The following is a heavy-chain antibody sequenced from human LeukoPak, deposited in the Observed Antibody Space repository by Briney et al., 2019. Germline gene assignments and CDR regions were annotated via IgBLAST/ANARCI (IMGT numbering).Heavy chain of an antibody. CDR3: ARGPPTVTSSPYYFDY. CDR2: INHSGSA. J-gene: IGHJ4*02. Sequence: SGTLSLTCAVYGGSFCGYNWSWIPEPPGKGRGWIGEINHSGSANYNPPLTSRVTISVDTSKNQFSLKLSSVTAADTAVYYCARGPPTVTSSPYYFDYWGQGTLVTVSS. D-gene: IGHD4-17*01. CDR1: GGSFCGYN. V-gene: IGHV4-34*01.